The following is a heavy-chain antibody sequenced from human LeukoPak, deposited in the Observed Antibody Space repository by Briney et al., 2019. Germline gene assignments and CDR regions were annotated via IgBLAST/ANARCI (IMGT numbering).Heavy chain of an antibody. CDR2: INWNGGGT. CDR3: AKHMRATNTYSFFGLDV. V-gene: IGHV3-9*01. J-gene: IGHJ6*04. Sequence: PGGSLRLSCAATGFTFKDHGMHWVRQPPGKGLEWVSSINWNGGGTDYADSVKGRFTISRDNAKNSLYLQLSSLRPEDTALYYCAKHMRATNTYSFFGLDVWGKGTTVTVSS. CDR1: GFTFKDHG. D-gene: IGHD1-26*01.